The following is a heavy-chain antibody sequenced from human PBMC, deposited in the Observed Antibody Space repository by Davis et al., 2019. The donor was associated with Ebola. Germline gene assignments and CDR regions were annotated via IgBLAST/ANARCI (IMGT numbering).Heavy chain of an antibody. CDR2: ITHLLTVT. J-gene: IGHJ6*02. CDR1: GYTFTGHY. CDR3: SISAYSTPDFFFFFDV. V-gene: IGHV1-2*02. Sequence: ASVPVSCKASGYTFTGHYMHWARQAPGQRVEWMGRITHLLTVTDYSQDFQGRVRITADTTTNTAYMELSSLRSEDTAVYYCSISAYSTPDFFFFFDVWGRGTTVTVSS. D-gene: IGHD4-11*01.